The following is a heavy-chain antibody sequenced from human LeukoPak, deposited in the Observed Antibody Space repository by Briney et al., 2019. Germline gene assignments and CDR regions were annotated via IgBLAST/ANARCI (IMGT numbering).Heavy chain of an antibody. CDR3: AKDRVYSSSGQIDY. V-gene: IGHV3-23*01. CDR1: GFTFSHYA. CDR2: ISGSGGTT. J-gene: IGHJ4*02. D-gene: IGHD2-2*01. Sequence: GGSLRLSCAASGFTFSHYAMTWVRQAPGKGLEWVSSISGSGGTTYYADSVKGRFTISRENSKDTLYLEINRLRAEDTAVYYCAKDRVYSSSGQIDYWGQGTLVTVSS.